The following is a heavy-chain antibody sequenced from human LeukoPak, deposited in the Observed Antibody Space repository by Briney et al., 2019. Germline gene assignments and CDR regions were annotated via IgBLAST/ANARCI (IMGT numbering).Heavy chain of an antibody. CDR1: GGSISSSRYY. V-gene: IGHV4-39*01. D-gene: IGHD5-18*01. Sequence: SETLSLTCTVPGGSISSSRYYWGWVRQPPGNGLEWIGSIYYSGSTYYNPSLKSRVTISVDTSKNQFSLKLSSVTAADTAVYYCAPYSYGGGYYWGQGTLVTVSS. J-gene: IGHJ4*02. CDR2: IYYSGST. CDR3: APYSYGGGYY.